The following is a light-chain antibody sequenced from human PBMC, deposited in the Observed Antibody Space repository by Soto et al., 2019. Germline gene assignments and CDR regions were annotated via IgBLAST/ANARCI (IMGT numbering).Light chain of an antibody. V-gene: IGLV2-8*01. CDR3: SSYGRGNKVL. CDR2: DVN. Sequence: QSALTQPPSASGSPGQSVTISCTGSNSDIGDYNHVSWHQQHPGQAPKVLIYDVNKRPSGVPDRFSGSKSANTASLTVSGIQAEDEADYYCSSYGRGNKVLFGGGTKVTGL. J-gene: IGLJ2*01. CDR1: NSDIGDYNH.